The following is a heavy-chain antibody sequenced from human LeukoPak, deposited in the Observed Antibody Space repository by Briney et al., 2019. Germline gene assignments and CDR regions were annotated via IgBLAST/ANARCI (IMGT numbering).Heavy chain of an antibody. CDR3: ARHGLYDSTDYWTFQH. D-gene: IGHD3-22*01. J-gene: IGHJ1*01. V-gene: IGHV3-43*02. Sequence: GGSLRLSCAASGFTFDDYAIYWVRQGPGKGLEWVSLISGDGGSIYYADSVQGRFTISRDNAKSSLYLQMNGLRAVDTAVYYCARHGLYDSTDYWTFQHWGQGTLVTVSS. CDR1: GFTFDDYA. CDR2: ISGDGGSI.